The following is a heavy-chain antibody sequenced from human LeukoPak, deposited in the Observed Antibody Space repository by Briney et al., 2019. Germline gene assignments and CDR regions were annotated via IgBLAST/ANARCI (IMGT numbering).Heavy chain of an antibody. CDR2: PSGNGERT. CDR3: AKGGSFEGCLEHDY. Sequence: PGGSLRLSCAASGFSFSSYSMRWVRQAPGKGLEWVSTPSGNGERTYYADSVKGRFTVSRDNSKNTLFLQMNSLRIDDTAVYYCAKGGSFEGCLEHDYWGQGTLVTVSS. CDR1: GFSFSSYS. V-gene: IGHV3-23*01. J-gene: IGHJ4*01. D-gene: IGHD5/OR15-5a*01.